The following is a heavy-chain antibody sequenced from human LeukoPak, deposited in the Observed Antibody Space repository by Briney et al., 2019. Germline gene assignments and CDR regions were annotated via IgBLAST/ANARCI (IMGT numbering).Heavy chain of an antibody. J-gene: IGHJ6*03. CDR1: GYSISSGYY. CDR3: ARGGGYSFYYYYMDV. Sequence: SETLSLTCTVSGYSISSGYYWGWIRQPPGKGLEWIGSIYHSGSTYYNPSLKSRVTISVDTSKNQFSLKLSSVTAADTAVYYCARGGGYSFYYYYMDVWGKGTTVTVS. CDR2: IYHSGST. D-gene: IGHD5-18*01. V-gene: IGHV4-38-2*02.